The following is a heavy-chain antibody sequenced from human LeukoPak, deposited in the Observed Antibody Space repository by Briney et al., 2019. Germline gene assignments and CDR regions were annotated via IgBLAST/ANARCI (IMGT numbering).Heavy chain of an antibody. CDR2: IKQDGSEK. CDR1: GYTFRSYW. V-gene: IGHV3-7*01. Sequence: PGGSLRLSCAASGYTFRSYWMSWVRQAPGKGLEWVANIKQDGSEKYYVDSVRGRFTISRDNAKNSLYLQMNSLRAEDTAVYYCAIQQGGLPPSWFAPWGQGTLVTVSS. J-gene: IGHJ5*02. D-gene: IGHD1-1*01. CDR3: AIQQGGLPPSWFAP.